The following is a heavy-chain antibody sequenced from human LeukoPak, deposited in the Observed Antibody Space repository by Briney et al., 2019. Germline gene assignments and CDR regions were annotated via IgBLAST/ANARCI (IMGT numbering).Heavy chain of an antibody. Sequence: PSETLSLTCAVYGGSFSGYYWSWIRQPPGEGLEWIGEINHSGSTNYNPSLKSRVTISVDTSKNQFSLKLSSVTAADTAVYYCARESDYWGQGTLVTVSS. CDR3: ARESDY. CDR2: INHSGST. V-gene: IGHV4-34*01. CDR1: GGSFSGYY. J-gene: IGHJ4*02.